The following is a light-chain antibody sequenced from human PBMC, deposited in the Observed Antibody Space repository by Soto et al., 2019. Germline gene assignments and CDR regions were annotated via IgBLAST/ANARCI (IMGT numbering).Light chain of an antibody. CDR3: QQYESYPYS. J-gene: IGKJ2*01. CDR1: QSVSSY. V-gene: IGKV3-11*01. CDR2: DAS. Sequence: EIVLTQSPATLSLSPGERATLSCRASQSVSSYLAWYQQKPGQAPRLLIYDASNRATGIPARFSGSGSGTDFTLTISSLEPEDFATYSCQQYESYPYSFGQGTKLEIK.